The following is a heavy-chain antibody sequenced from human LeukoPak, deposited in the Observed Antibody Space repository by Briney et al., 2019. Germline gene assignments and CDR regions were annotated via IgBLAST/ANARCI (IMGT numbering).Heavy chain of an antibody. J-gene: IGHJ4*02. CDR2: INQSGST. Sequence: SETLSLTCAVYGGSFSGYYWSWIRQPPGKGLEWIGEINQSGSTNYNPSLKSRVTISVDTSKNQFSLKLSSVTAADTAVYYCARVRRYCSSTSCYGAGGIDYWGQGTLVTVSS. CDR1: GGSFSGYY. CDR3: ARVRRYCSSTSCYGAGGIDY. V-gene: IGHV4-34*01. D-gene: IGHD2-2*01.